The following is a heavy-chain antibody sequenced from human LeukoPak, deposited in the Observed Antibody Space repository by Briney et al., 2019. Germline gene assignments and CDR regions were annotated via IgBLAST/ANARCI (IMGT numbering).Heavy chain of an antibody. CDR1: GFTFSSYW. Sequence: PGGSLRLSCAASGFTFSSYWMSWVRQAPGKGLEWVANIKQDGSEKYYVDSVKGRFTISRDNAKNSLYLQMNSLRAEDTAVHYCARPTLLRYFDWLLYQRPASFYFDYWGQGTLVTVSS. CDR2: IKQDGSEK. V-gene: IGHV3-7*01. D-gene: IGHD3-9*01. J-gene: IGHJ4*02. CDR3: ARPTLLRYFDWLLYQRPASFYFDY.